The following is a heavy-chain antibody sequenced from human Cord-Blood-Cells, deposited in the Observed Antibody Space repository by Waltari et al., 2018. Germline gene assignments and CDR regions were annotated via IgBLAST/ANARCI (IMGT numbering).Heavy chain of an antibody. V-gene: IGHV3-53*01. J-gene: IGHJ4*02. CDR3: ACSSSWYRGPFDY. Sequence: EVQLVESGGGLIQPGGSLRLSCAASGFTVSSNYMSWVRQAPGKVLEWVSVSYSGGSTYYADSVKGRFTISRDNYKNTLYLQMNSLRAEDTAVYYCACSSSWYRGPFDYWGQGTLVTVSS. CDR1: GFTVSSNY. D-gene: IGHD6-13*01. CDR2: SYSGGST.